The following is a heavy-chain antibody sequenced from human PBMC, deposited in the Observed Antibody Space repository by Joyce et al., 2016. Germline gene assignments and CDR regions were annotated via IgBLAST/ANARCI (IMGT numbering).Heavy chain of an antibody. CDR1: GFTFSSYN. CDR2: IRTSGEDM. CDR3: VRDHQHAFDI. V-gene: IGHV3-48*02. J-gene: IGHJ3*02. Sequence: EAQLVEFGGGLVQPGGSLRLSCAASGFTFSSYNMNWVRQAPGKGLEWLSNIRTSGEDMYYADSVKGRFTMSRDNAENSLYLQMNGLRDEDTAVYYCVRDHQHAFDIWGQGTMVSVSS.